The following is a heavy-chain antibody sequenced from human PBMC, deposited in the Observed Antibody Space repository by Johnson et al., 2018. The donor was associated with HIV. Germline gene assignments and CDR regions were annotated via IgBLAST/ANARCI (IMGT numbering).Heavy chain of an antibody. J-gene: IGHJ3*02. CDR2: IYSGGST. CDR3: ARESVALFAFDI. CDR1: GFTFSSFD. V-gene: IGHV3-66*01. Sequence: VQLVESGGGVVQPGRSLRLSCAASGFTFSSFDMHWVRQAPGKGLEWVSVIYSGGSTYYADSVKGRFTISRDNSKNTLYLQLNRLGAEDTAVYYCARESVALFAFDIWGQGTMVTVSS.